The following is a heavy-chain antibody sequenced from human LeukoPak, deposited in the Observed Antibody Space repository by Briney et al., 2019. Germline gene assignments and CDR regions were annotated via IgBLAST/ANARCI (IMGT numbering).Heavy chain of an antibody. CDR1: GFTFSSYA. CDR3: AKGTLPDNYDFWSGYPENYYFDY. Sequence: GGSLRLSCAASGFTFSSYAMSWVRQAPGKGLEWVSAISGSGGSTYYADSVKGRFTISRDNSKNTLYLQMNSLRAEDTAVYYCAKGTLPDNYDFWSGYPENYYFDYWGQGTLVTVSS. D-gene: IGHD3-3*01. CDR2: ISGSGGST. J-gene: IGHJ4*02. V-gene: IGHV3-23*01.